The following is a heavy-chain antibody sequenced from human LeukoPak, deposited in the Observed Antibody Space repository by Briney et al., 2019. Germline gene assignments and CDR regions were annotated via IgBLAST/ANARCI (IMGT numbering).Heavy chain of an antibody. V-gene: IGHV3-30*01. D-gene: IGHD1-26*01. CDR3: ARVDSGQWELFGVAFDI. J-gene: IGHJ3*02. CDR2: ISYDGSNK. Sequence: GGFLRLSCAASGFTFSSYAMHWVRQAPGKGLEWVAVISYDGSNKYYADSVKGRFTISRDNSKNTLYLQMNSLRAEDTAVYYCARVDSGQWELFGVAFDIWGQGTMVTVSS. CDR1: GFTFSSYA.